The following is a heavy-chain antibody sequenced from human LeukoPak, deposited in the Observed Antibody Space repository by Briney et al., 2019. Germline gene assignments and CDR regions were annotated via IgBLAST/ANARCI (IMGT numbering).Heavy chain of an antibody. Sequence: GEFLKISCKGSGYSFNTFWIGWVRLTPETGLEWMGNIYPSDSETKYKPSFQGQVTMSVDKSINTAYLRLSSLKASDTAMYYCARLIYYGSGRTYFFDSWGQGTQVTVSS. J-gene: IGHJ4*02. CDR2: IYPSDSET. CDR3: ARLIYYGSGRTYFFDS. V-gene: IGHV5-51*01. D-gene: IGHD3-10*01. CDR1: GYSFNTFW.